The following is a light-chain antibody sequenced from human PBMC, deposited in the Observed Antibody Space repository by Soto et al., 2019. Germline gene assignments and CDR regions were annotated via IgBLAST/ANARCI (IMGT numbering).Light chain of an antibody. J-gene: IGLJ3*02. V-gene: IGLV7-43*01. CDR2: TTV. Sequence: QAVVTQEPSLTVSPGGTVTLPCASSAGAVTSDYYPNWFQQKPGQAPRALIYTTVNKHSWTPARFSGSLLGGKAALTLSGALPEDEADYYCLLYYGAARVFGGGTKLTVL. CDR3: LLYYGAARV. CDR1: AGAVTSDYY.